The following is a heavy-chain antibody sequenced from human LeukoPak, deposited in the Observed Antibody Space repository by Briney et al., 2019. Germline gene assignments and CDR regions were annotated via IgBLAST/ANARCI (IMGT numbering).Heavy chain of an antibody. V-gene: IGHV4-59*01. CDR1: GGSISSYY. J-gene: IGHJ6*03. CDR2: IYYSGST. D-gene: IGHD3-10*01. Sequence: SETLSLTCTVSGGSISSYYWSWIRQPPGKGLEWIGYIYYSGSTNYNPSLKSRVTISVDTSKNQFSLKLSSVTAADTAVYYCARGRMVRGVITPRGYYYMDVWGKGTTVTISS. CDR3: ARGRMVRGVITPRGYYYMDV.